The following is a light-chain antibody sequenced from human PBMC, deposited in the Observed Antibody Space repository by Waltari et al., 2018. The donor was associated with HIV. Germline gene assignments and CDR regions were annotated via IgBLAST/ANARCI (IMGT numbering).Light chain of an antibody. V-gene: IGLV2-14*03. CDR3: SSYTASNTLWV. J-gene: IGLJ3*02. CDR2: DVT. Sequence: QSALTQPASVSGSRGQSIPMSCPGTSSDIGDYNHVPWFQQRPGKAPKPIIYDVTDRPSGVSKRFSGSKSGITASLTISGLQADDEGDYYCSSYTASNTLWVFGGGTKLTVL. CDR1: SSDIGDYNH.